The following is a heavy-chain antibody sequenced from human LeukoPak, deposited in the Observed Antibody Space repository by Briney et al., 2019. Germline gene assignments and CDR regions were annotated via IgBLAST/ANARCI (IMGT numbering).Heavy chain of an antibody. J-gene: IGHJ6*02. CDR1: GVSISSGGYY. D-gene: IGHD3-22*01. CDR2: IYYSGST. V-gene: IGHV4-61*08. Sequence: TLSLTCTVSGVSISSGGYYWSWIRQHPGKGLEWIGYIYYSGSTNYNPSLKSRVTISVDTSKNQFSLNLSSVTAADTAMYYCARDRSPEGYYDSSHWDYYHGMDVWGQGTTVTVSS. CDR3: ARDRSPEGYYDSSHWDYYHGMDV.